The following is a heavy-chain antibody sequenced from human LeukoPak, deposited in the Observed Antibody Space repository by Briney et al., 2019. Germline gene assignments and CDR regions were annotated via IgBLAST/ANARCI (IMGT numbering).Heavy chain of an antibody. CDR2: INIDGTTT. Sequence: GGSLRLSCAASGFTFSRSWMHWVRHGPGRGLMWVSHINIDGTTTDYADPVKGRFTISRDDAKNTLYLQMNSLTVEDTAVYYCVKSMGVNDNWGQGTLVTVSS. CDR3: VKSMGVNDN. CDR1: GFTFSRSW. D-gene: IGHD1-26*01. V-gene: IGHV3-74*01. J-gene: IGHJ4*02.